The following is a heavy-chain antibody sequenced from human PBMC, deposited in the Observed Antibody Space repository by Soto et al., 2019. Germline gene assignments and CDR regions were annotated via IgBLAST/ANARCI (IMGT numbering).Heavy chain of an antibody. CDR1: GGSISSAGYY. CDR3: ARERHPTNGLLGSVTGGGYGMDV. J-gene: IGHJ6*02. V-gene: IGHV4-31*03. D-gene: IGHD5-18*01. CDR2: IYYSGNT. Sequence: PSETLSLTCTVSGGSISSAGYYWIWVRQHPGKGLEWIGSIYYSGNTYYNPSLKSRLTLSVDMSDNQFSLALSSVTAADTAVYFCARERHPTNGLLGSVTGGGYGMDVWGQGTT.